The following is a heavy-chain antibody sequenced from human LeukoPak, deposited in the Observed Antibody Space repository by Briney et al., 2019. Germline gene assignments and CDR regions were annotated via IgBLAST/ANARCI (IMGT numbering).Heavy chain of an antibody. Sequence: SETLSLTCAVYGGSFSGYYWSWIRQPPGKGLEWIGEINHSGSTNSNPSLKSRVTISVDTSKNQFSLKLSSVTAADTAVYYCAGDCRGSLDYWGQGTLVTVSS. D-gene: IGHD2-21*02. V-gene: IGHV4-34*01. CDR1: GGSFSGYY. CDR2: INHSGST. J-gene: IGHJ4*02. CDR3: AGDCRGSLDY.